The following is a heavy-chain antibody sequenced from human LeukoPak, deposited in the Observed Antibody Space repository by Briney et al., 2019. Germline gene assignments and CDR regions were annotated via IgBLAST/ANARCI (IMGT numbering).Heavy chain of an antibody. D-gene: IGHD3-10*01. CDR1: GFTFSSYS. CDR3: ARDRGSRRLYYYYYMDV. J-gene: IGHJ6*03. Sequence: PGGSLRLSCAASGFTFSSYSMNWVRQAPGKGLEWVSSISSSSSYIYYADSVKGRFTISRDNAKNSLYLQMNSLRAEDTAVYYCARDRGSRRLYYYYYMDVWGKGTTVTIS. CDR2: ISSSSSYI. V-gene: IGHV3-21*01.